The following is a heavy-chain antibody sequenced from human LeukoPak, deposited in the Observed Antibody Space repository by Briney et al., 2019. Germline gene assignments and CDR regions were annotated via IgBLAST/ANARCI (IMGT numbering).Heavy chain of an antibody. Sequence: GASVKVSCKASGYTFTGYYMHWVRQAPGQGLEWVGWINPNSGGTNYAQKFQGRVTMTRDTSISTAYMELSRLRSDDTAVYYCARQSGSYSPYNWFDLWGQGTLVTVSS. V-gene: IGHV1-2*02. CDR3: ARQSGSYSPYNWFDL. CDR2: INPNSGGT. J-gene: IGHJ5*02. CDR1: GYTFTGYY. D-gene: IGHD1-26*01.